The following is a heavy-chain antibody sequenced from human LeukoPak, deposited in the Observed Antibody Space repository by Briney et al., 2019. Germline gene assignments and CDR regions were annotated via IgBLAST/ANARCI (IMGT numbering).Heavy chain of an antibody. V-gene: IGHV5-51*01. D-gene: IGHD6-19*01. Sequence: GESLKISCKGSGYSFTSYWIGWVRQMPGKGREWMGIIYPGDSDTRYSPSFQGQVTISADKSISTAYLQWSSLKASDTAMYYCARTPQDSSGWYDYYYGMDVWGQGTTVTVSS. CDR3: ARTPQDSSGWYDYYYGMDV. J-gene: IGHJ6*02. CDR1: GYSFTSYW. CDR2: IYPGDSDT.